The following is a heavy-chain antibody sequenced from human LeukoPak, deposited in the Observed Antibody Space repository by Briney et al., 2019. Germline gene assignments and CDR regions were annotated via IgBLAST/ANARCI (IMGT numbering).Heavy chain of an antibody. J-gene: IGHJ4*02. Sequence: SETVSLTCTVSAGSISSSYWSWIRQPPGKGLEWIGCIYYSGSTNYNPSLKSRVTISVDTSKNQFSLKLNSVTAADTAVYYCARYGSGSSHFDYWGQGTLVTVSS. CDR3: ARYGSGSSHFDY. CDR2: IYYSGST. CDR1: AGSISSSY. D-gene: IGHD3-10*01. V-gene: IGHV4-59*01.